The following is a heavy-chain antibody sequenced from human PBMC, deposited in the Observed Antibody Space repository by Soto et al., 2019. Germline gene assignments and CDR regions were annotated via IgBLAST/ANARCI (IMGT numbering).Heavy chain of an antibody. CDR1: GGTFSSYA. CDR3: ASSLAYCGGDCNLDY. CDR2: IIPIFGTA. V-gene: IGHV1-69*13. D-gene: IGHD2-21*02. Sequence: AVKVSCKASGGTFSSYAISWVRQAPGQGLEWMGGIIPIFGTANYAQKFQGRVTITADESTSTAYMELSSLRSEDTAVYYCASSLAYCGGDCNLDYWGQGTLVTVSS. J-gene: IGHJ4*02.